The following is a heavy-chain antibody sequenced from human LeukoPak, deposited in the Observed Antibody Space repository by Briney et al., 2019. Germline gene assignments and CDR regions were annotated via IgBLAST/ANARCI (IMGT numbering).Heavy chain of an antibody. J-gene: IGHJ6*03. CDR1: GDSITSYF. CDR2: IFYSGIT. CDR3: ASLYCGGDCPLYYYYYMDV. Sequence: KTSETLSLTCTVSGDSITSYFWSWIRQPPGKGLEWVGYIFYSGITNYNPSLKSRVTISVDTSKNQFSLKLSSVTAADTAVYYCASLYCGGDCPLYYYYYMDVWGKGTTVTVSS. V-gene: IGHV4-59*01. D-gene: IGHD2-21*02.